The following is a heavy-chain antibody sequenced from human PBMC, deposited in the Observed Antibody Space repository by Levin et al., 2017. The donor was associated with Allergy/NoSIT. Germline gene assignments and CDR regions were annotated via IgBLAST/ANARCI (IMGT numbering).Heavy chain of an antibody. D-gene: IGHD4-23*01. CDR1: GDSVSRISSA. J-gene: IGHJ2*01. Sequence: TSSETLSLTCDISGDSVSRISSAWSWIRQSPSRGLEWLGRTYYRSKWYKKFAVSVKSRITIDADTSKNQFSLQLSSVTPEDTAVYYCARESGGNWDMAGESYLDLWGRGTLVTVSS. V-gene: IGHV6-1*01. CDR3: ARESGGNWDMAGESYLDL. CDR2: TYYRSKWYK.